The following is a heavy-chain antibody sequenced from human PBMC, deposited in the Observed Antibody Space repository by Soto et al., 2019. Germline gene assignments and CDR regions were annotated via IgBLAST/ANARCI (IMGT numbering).Heavy chain of an antibody. CDR2: IYYSGST. CDR3: ARAGGYSGYVDFDY. D-gene: IGHD5-12*01. CDR1: GGSISSYY. V-gene: IGHV4-59*01. Sequence: PSETLSLTCTVSGGSISSYYWSWIRQPPGKGLEWIGYIYYSGSTNYNPSLKSRVTISVDTSKNQFSLKLSSVTAADTAVYYCARAGGYSGYVDFDYWGQGTLVTVSS. J-gene: IGHJ4*02.